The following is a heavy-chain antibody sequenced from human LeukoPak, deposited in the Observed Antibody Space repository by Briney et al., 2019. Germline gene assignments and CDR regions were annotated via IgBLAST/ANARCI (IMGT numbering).Heavy chain of an antibody. D-gene: IGHD6-13*01. Sequence: GGSLRLSCAASGFTFSSYAMHWVRQAPGKGLEYVSAISSNGGSTYYANSVKGRFTISRDNSKNTLYLQMGSLRAEDMAVYCCARVAAAGSSDYWGQGTLVTVSS. V-gene: IGHV3-64*01. CDR2: ISSNGGST. CDR1: GFTFSSYA. CDR3: ARVAAAGSSDY. J-gene: IGHJ4*02.